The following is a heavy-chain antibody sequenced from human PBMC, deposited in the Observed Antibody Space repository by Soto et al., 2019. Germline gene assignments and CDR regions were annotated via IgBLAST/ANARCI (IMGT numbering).Heavy chain of an antibody. CDR3: ARIDILTGYYIPLQPYYFDY. Sequence: ASVKVSCKVSGYTLTELSMHWVRQAPGKGLEWMGGFDPEDGETIYAQKLQGRVTMTTDTSTSTAYMELRSLRSDDTAVYYCARIDILTGYYIPLQPYYFDYWGQGTLVT. J-gene: IGHJ4*02. D-gene: IGHD3-9*01. V-gene: IGHV1-24*01. CDR1: GYTLTELS. CDR2: FDPEDGET.